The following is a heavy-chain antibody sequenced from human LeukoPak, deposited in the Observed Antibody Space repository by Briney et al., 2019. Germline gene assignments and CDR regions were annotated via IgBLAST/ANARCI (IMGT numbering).Heavy chain of an antibody. CDR1: GITLSNYG. Sequence: GGSLRLSCVVSGITLSNYGMSWVRKAPGKGLEWVAGMSGSGGGTNYADSVKGRFTVSRDNSKNTLYLQMKSLRAEDTAVYFCAKRGVVIRVILVGFYKEAYYFDSWGQGALVTVSS. D-gene: IGHD3-22*01. CDR2: MSGSGGGT. J-gene: IGHJ4*02. CDR3: AKRGVVIRVILVGFYKEAYYFDS. V-gene: IGHV3-23*01.